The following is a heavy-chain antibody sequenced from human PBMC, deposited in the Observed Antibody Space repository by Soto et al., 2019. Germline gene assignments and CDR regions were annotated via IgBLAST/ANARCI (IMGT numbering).Heavy chain of an antibody. D-gene: IGHD3-9*01. V-gene: IGHV4-59*01. CDR2: IYYSGST. J-gene: IGHJ4*02. CDR1: GGSISSYY. Sequence: SETLSLTCTVSGGSISSYYWSWIRQPPGKGLEWIGYIYYSGSTDYNPSLKSRVTISVDTSKNQFYLKVSSGTAADTAVYYCARGGSNFDWLLPFDYWGQETLVAVSS. CDR3: ARGGSNFDWLLPFDY.